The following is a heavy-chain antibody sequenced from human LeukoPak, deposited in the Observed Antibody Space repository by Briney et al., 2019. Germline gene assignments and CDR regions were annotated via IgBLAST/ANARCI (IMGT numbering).Heavy chain of an antibody. CDR2: IYPGDSDT. V-gene: IGHV5-51*01. Sequence: GDSLKISCKGSGYSFTSYWIGWVRQMPGKGLECMWIIYPGDSDTRYSPSFQGQVTISADKSISTAYLQWSSLKASDTVMFFYQRRAYDILTGYYPYGFDYWGQGTLVTVSS. CDR3: QRRAYDILTGYYPYGFDY. D-gene: IGHD3-9*01. J-gene: IGHJ4*02. CDR1: GYSFTSYW.